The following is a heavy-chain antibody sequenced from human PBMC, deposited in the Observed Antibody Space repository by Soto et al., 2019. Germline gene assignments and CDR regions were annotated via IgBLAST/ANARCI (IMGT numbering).Heavy chain of an antibody. CDR3: ATGVTIFGVVINYFDD. V-gene: IGHV1-24*01. CDR2: FDPEDGGT. Sequence: ASVKVSCKVSGYTLTELSMHWVRQAPGKGLEWMGGFDPEDGGTIYAQKFQGRVTMTEDTSTDTAYMELSSLRSEDTAVYYCATGVTIFGVVINYFDDWGQGTLVTVAS. CDR1: GYTLTELS. J-gene: IGHJ4*02. D-gene: IGHD3-3*01.